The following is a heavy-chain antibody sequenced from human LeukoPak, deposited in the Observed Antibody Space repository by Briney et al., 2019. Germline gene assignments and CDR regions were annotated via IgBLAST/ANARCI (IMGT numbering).Heavy chain of an antibody. CDR1: GGSISSSSYY. J-gene: IGHJ5*02. V-gene: IGHV4-39*01. CDR2: IYYSGST. Sequence: SETLSLTCTVSGGSISSSSYYWGWIRQPPGKGLEWIGSIYYSGSTYYNPPLKSRVTISVDTSKNQFSLKLSSVTAADTAVYYCARRNPTHNWFDPWGQGTLVTVSS. CDR3: ARRNPTHNWFDP.